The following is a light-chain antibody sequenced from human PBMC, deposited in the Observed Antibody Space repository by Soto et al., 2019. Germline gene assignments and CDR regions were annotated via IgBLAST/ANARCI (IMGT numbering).Light chain of an antibody. J-gene: IGLJ1*01. CDR3: SSYTSSTLDV. V-gene: IGLV2-14*01. CDR2: EVS. CDR1: SSDVGGYNY. Sequence: QSVLTQPASVSGSPEQSITISCTGTSSDVGGYNYVSWYQQHPGKAPKLMIYEVSNRPSGVSNRFSGSKSGNTASLTISGLQAEDEADYYCSSYTSSTLDVFGTGTKVTV.